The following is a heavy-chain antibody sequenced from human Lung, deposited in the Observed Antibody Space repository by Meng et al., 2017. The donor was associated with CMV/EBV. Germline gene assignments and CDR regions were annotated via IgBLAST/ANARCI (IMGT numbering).Heavy chain of an antibody. V-gene: IGHV3-13*01. CDR2: IGTVGDT. CDR1: ETTTSNYD. CDR3: ARARSPTPFDY. J-gene: IGHJ4*02. Sequence: CCTASETTTSNYDFYLLRQLTGKVLEWVSSIGTVGDTYSIGSVKGRFIISREDAKNSVYLQMNGLRDGDTGLYYCARARSPTPFDYWGQGALVTVSS.